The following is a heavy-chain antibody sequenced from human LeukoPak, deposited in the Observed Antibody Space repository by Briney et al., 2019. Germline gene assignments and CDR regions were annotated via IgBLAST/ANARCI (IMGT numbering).Heavy chain of an antibody. J-gene: IGHJ3*02. CDR1: GFTLNTYW. CDR2: ISSSSSYI. CDR3: ARGDDFWSGYYLGVGGAFDI. V-gene: IGHV3-21*01. D-gene: IGHD3-3*01. Sequence: PGGSLRLSCEASGFTLNTYWMHWVRQLPGKGLVWVSSISSSSSYIYYADSVKGRFTISRDNAKNSLYLQMNSLRAEDTAVYYCARGDDFWSGYYLGVGGAFDIWGQGTMVTVSS.